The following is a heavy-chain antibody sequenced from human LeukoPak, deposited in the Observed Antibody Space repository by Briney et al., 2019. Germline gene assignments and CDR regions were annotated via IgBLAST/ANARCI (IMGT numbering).Heavy chain of an antibody. D-gene: IGHD2-15*01. CDR2: IYTSGST. CDR1: GGSVRSGGYY. CDR3: ARDIVFDP. J-gene: IGHJ5*02. V-gene: IGHV4-61*02. Sequence: SQTLSLTCTVSGGSVRSGGYYWSWIRQPAGKGLEWIGRIYTSGSTNYNPSLKSRVTISVDTSKNQFSLKLSSVTAADTAVYYCARDIVFDPWGQGTLVTVSS.